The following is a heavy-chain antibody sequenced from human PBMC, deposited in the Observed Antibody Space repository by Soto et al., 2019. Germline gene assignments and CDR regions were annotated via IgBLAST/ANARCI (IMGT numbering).Heavy chain of an antibody. D-gene: IGHD5-18*01. CDR1: GGSISSGGYY. CDR3: AREGVRGYSHFDY. J-gene: IGHJ4*02. CDR2: IYYSGST. Sequence: SETLSLTCTVSGGSISSGGYYWSWIRQHPGKGLEWIGYIYYSGSTYYNPSLKSRVTISVDTSKNQFSLKLSSVTAADTAVYYCAREGVRGYSHFDYWGQGTQVT. V-gene: IGHV4-31*03.